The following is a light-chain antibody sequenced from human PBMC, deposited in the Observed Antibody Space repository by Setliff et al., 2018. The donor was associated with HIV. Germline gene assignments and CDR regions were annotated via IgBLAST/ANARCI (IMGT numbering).Light chain of an antibody. CDR3: CSYAGSSTYV. CDR1: STDVGTYSL. V-gene: IGLV2-23*02. J-gene: IGLJ1*01. CDR2: EVT. Sequence: QSVLTQPASVSGSAGQSITISCTGTSTDVGTYSLVSWYQQHPAKAPKLIIYEVTKRPSGVSNRFSGSTSGNTAYLTISGLQAEDEADYYCCSYAGSSTYVFGSGTKVTV.